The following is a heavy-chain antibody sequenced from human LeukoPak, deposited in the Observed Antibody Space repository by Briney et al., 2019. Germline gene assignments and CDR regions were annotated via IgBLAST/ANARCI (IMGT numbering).Heavy chain of an antibody. D-gene: IGHD2-2*01. CDR1: GYTFTRYG. V-gene: IGHV1-18*01. CDR2: ISAYNGNT. Sequence: ASVKVSCKASGYTFTRYGISWVRQAPGEELEWMGWISAYNGNTNYAQKLQGRVTMTTDTSTSTAYMELRSLRSDDTAVYYCARDIVVVPAAPPLYNWFDPWGQGTLVTVSS. CDR3: ARDIVVVPAAPPLYNWFDP. J-gene: IGHJ5*02.